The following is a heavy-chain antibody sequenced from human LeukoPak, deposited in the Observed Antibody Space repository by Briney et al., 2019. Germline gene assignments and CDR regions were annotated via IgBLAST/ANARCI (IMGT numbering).Heavy chain of an antibody. Sequence: GGSLRLSCAASGFTFSDYYMIWIRQAPGKGLEWVSYISRSGITTYYTDSVKGRFTISRDNAKNSLYLRMNSLRAEDAAIHYCAREKGSVFGAGWFDPWGQGTLVTVSS. J-gene: IGHJ5*02. CDR3: AREKGSVFGAGWFDP. CDR1: GFTFSDYY. V-gene: IGHV3-11*01. CDR2: ISRSGITT. D-gene: IGHD4/OR15-4a*01.